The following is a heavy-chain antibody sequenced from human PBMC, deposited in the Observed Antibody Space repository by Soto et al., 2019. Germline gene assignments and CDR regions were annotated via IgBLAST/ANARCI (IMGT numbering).Heavy chain of an antibody. CDR1: GGSFSGYY. Sequence: SETLSLTCAVYGGSFSGYYWGWIRQPPGKGLEWIGSIYFSGNTDYNPSLKSRVTISIDTSKNQFSLHLSSVTAADTAVYYCARHPATGYSSGWLRLYYFDYWGQGTLVTVS. V-gene: IGHV4-39*01. J-gene: IGHJ4*02. D-gene: IGHD6-19*01. CDR3: ARHPATGYSSGWLRLYYFDY. CDR2: IYFSGNT.